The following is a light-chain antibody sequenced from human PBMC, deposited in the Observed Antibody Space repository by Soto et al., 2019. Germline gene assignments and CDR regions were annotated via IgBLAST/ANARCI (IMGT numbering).Light chain of an antibody. CDR2: NNN. CDR3: AAWDDSLNGVL. V-gene: IGLV1-44*01. Sequence: QSVLTQPPSASGTPGQRVTISCSGSSSNIGSNTVNWYLQLPGTAPKLLIYNNNQRPSGVPDRFSGSKSGTSASLAISGLQSEDEADYYCAAWDDSLNGVLFGGGTKVTVL. J-gene: IGLJ2*01. CDR1: SSNIGSNT.